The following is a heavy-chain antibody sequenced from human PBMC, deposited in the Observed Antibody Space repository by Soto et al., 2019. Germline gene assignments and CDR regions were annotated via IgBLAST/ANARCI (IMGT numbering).Heavy chain of an antibody. CDR1: GFTFSSNA. Sequence: EVQLLESGGGLVQPGGSLRISCIGSGFTFSSNAMSWVRQAPGKGLEWVSAISGSGGTTYYADSVKGRFAVSRDNSNNTLYLQMNSLRAEDTAVYYCAKQRAGFGSGSDTYYFDYWGQGTLVTVSS. CDR3: AKQRAGFGSGSDTYYFDY. V-gene: IGHV3-23*01. J-gene: IGHJ4*02. CDR2: ISGSGGTT. D-gene: IGHD3-10*01.